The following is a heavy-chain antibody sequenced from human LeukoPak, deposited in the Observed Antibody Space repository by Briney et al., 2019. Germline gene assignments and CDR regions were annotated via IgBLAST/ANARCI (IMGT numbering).Heavy chain of an antibody. CDR1: GFTFNSYA. V-gene: IGHV3-23*01. J-gene: IGHJ4*02. D-gene: IGHD4-11*01. CDR3: ARVTRYYFDY. Sequence: GGSLRLSCAASGFTFNSYAMSWVRQAPGKGLEWVSAISGSGGSTYYADSVKGRFTISRDNSKNTLYLQMNSLRAEDTAVYYCARVTRYYFDYWGQGTLVTVSS. CDR2: ISGSGGST.